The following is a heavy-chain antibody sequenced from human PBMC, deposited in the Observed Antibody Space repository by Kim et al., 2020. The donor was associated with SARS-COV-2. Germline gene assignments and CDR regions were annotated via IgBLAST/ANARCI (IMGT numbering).Heavy chain of an antibody. CDR3: ARDRNTIFGVVFIPDRYAMDV. CDR1: GYTFTGYY. CDR2: INPNSGGT. V-gene: IGHV1-2*06. D-gene: IGHD3-3*01. Sequence: ASVKVSCKASGYTFTGYYMHWVRQAPGQGLEWMGRINPNSGGTNYAQKFQGRVTMTRDTSISTAYMELSRLRSDVTAVYYCARDRNTIFGVVFIPDRYAMDVWGQGTTVTVSS. J-gene: IGHJ6*02.